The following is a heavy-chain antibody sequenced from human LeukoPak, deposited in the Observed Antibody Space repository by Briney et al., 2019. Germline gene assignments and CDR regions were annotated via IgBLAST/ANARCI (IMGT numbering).Heavy chain of an antibody. D-gene: IGHD5-12*01. V-gene: IGHV4-59*11. CDR1: GASITTHH. CDR3: ARGDIDWLRSPGALCYFDY. CDR2: SHINGGS. J-gene: IGHJ4*02. Sequence: SETLSLTCTVSGASITTHHWSWIRQSPGKGLEWIGYSHINGGSSYNPSLKSRVTISLDTSENHFSLRLNSVTAADTAVYFCARGDIDWLRSPGALCYFDYWGQGILVTVSS.